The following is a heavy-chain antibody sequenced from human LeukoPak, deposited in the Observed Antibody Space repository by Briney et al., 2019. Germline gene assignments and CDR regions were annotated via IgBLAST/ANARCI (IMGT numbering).Heavy chain of an antibody. CDR3: VRVRYCSTNRCYDREFDN. V-gene: IGHV4-59*01. D-gene: IGHD2-2*01. Sequence: ASETLSLTCTVSGGSISNYYWSWIRQPPGKGLEWIGYIYYSGNTNYNPSLKSRVTISVDTSKNQISLKLNSVTAADTAVYYCVRVRYCSTNRCYDREFDNWGQGTLVTVSS. J-gene: IGHJ4*02. CDR2: IYYSGNT. CDR1: GGSISNYY.